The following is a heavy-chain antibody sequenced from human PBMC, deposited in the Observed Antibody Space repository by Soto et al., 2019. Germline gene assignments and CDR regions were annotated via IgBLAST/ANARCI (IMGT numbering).Heavy chain of an antibody. CDR3: ERGVEVTMVRGVIDY. CDR2: INHSGST. CDR1: GGSFSGYY. V-gene: IGHV4-34*01. Sequence: SETLSLTCAVYGGSFSGYYWSWIRQPPGKGLEWIGEINHSGSTNYNPSLKSRVTISVDTSKNQFSLKLSSVTAADTAVYYCERGVEVTMVRGVIDYWGQGTLVTVSS. J-gene: IGHJ4*02. D-gene: IGHD3-10*01.